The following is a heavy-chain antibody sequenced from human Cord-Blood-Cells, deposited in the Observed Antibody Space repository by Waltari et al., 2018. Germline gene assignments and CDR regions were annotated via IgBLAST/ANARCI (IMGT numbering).Heavy chain of an antibody. J-gene: IGHJ4*02. D-gene: IGHD3-10*01. CDR3: ASHEHYYGSGSYYNYFDY. V-gene: IGHV4-39*07. CDR1: GGSISSSSYY. Sequence: QLQLQESGPGLVKPSETLSLTCTVSGGSISSSSYYWGWLRHPPGEGLEWIGSIYYSGSTYYNPSLKSRVTISVDTSKNQFSLKLSSVTAADTAVYYCASHEHYYGSGSYYNYFDYWGQGTLVTVSS. CDR2: IYYSGST.